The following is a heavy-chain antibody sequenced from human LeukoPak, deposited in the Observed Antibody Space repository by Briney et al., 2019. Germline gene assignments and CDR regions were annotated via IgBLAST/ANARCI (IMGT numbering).Heavy chain of an antibody. Sequence: ASVKVSCKASGYTFTSYGISWVRQAPGQGLEWMGWISAYNGNTNYAQKLQARVTMTTDTSTSTAYMELRSLRSDDTAVYYCARVPHSGWRHSVVGAAFDYWGQGTLVTVSS. CDR3: ARVPHSGWRHSVVGAAFDY. D-gene: IGHD1-26*01. J-gene: IGHJ4*02. CDR1: GYTFTSYG. CDR2: ISAYNGNT. V-gene: IGHV1-18*01.